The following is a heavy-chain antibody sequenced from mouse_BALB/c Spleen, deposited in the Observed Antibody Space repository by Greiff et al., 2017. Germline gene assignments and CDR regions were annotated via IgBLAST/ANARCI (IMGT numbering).Heavy chain of an antibody. Sequence: EAQGVESGAELVKPGASVKLSCTASGFNIKDTYMHWVKQRPEQGLEWIGRIDPANGNTKYDPKFQGKATITADTSSNTAYLQLSSLTSEDTAVYYCAPSPFAYWGQGTLVTVSA. CDR1: GFNIKDTY. V-gene: IGHV14-3*02. CDR3: APSPFAY. CDR2: IDPANGNT. J-gene: IGHJ3*01.